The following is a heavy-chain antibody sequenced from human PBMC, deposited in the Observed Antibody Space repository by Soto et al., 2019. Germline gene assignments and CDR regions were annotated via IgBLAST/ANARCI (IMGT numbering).Heavy chain of an antibody. CDR1: GFTFMSYT. J-gene: IGHJ4*02. Sequence: GGSLRLSCAASGFTFMSYTMNWVRQAPGTGLEWVASISSSSSYIEYADSLKGRFTISRDNAKNSVHLQMRSLRGEDTAFYYCAKGGGYTYGLFDYWGQGTQVTVSS. CDR3: AKGGGYTYGLFDY. CDR2: ISSSSSYI. V-gene: IGHV3-21*04. D-gene: IGHD5-18*01.